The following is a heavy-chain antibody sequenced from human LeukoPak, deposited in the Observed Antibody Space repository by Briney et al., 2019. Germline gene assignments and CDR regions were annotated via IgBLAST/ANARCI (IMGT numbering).Heavy chain of an antibody. J-gene: IGHJ4*02. Sequence: ASVKVSCKASGYTLTSYDINWVRQATGQGLEWMGWMNPNSGNTGYAQKFQGRVTMTRNTSISTAYMELSSLRSEDTAVYYCARGSAYDLDVLDYWGQGTLVTVSS. V-gene: IGHV1-8*01. CDR3: ARGSAYDLDVLDY. CDR2: MNPNSGNT. D-gene: IGHD5-12*01. CDR1: GYTLTSYD.